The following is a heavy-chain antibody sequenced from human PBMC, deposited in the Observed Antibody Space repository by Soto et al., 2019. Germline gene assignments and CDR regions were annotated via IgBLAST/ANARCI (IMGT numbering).Heavy chain of an antibody. CDR3: ARMEGDGYNVRDYSYYYGMDV. V-gene: IGHV1-69*01. J-gene: IGHJ6*02. CDR1: GGTFSSYA. Sequence: QVQLVQSGAEVKKPGSSVKVSCKASGGTFSSYAISWVRQAPGQGLEWMGGIIPIFGTANYAQKFQGRVTITADESTSTSYMELSSLRSEDTAVYYCARMEGDGYNVRDYSYYYGMDVWGQGTTVTVSS. D-gene: IGHD5-12*01. CDR2: IIPIFGTA.